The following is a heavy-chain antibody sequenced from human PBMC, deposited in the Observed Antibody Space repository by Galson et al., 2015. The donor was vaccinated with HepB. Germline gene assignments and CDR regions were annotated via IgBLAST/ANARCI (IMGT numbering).Heavy chain of an antibody. CDR1: GFTFTTYS. J-gene: IGHJ4*02. D-gene: IGHD3-3*01. CDR3: VRADFGVAIPYTTFAF. Sequence: SLRLSCADSGFTFTTYSFSWVRQAPGKGLEWVSSISSSGRYIYYADSLQGRFTISRDNAKNSLYLQMTSLRAEDTAMYYCVRADFGVAIPYTTFAFWGQGALVTVSS. V-gene: IGHV3-21*01. CDR2: ISSSGRYI.